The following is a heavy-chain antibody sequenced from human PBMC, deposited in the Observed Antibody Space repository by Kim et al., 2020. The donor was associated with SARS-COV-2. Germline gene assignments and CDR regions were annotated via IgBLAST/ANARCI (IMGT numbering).Heavy chain of an antibody. V-gene: IGHV3-21*01. D-gene: IGHD4-17*01. J-gene: IGHJ6*03. CDR2: ISSSSSYI. CDR1: GFTFSSYS. CDR3: AREGYGDYAYYYYYYMDV. Sequence: GGSLRLSCAASGFTFSSYSMNWVRQAPGKGLEWVSSISSSSSYIYYADSVKGRFTISRDNAKNSLYLQMNSLRAEDTAVYYCAREGYGDYAYYYYYYMDVWGKGTTVTVSS.